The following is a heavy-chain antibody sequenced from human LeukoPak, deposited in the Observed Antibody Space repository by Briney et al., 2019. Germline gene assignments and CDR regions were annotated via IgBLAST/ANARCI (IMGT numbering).Heavy chain of an antibody. CDR2: ISGSGGGT. V-gene: IGHV3-23*01. D-gene: IGHD3-10*01. J-gene: IGHJ4*02. CDR3: ATLGVMVQGVMDPDY. CDR1: GFTFSTYA. Sequence: GGSLRLSCAASGFTFSTYAMSWVRQAPGKGLEWVSGISGSGGGTFYADSVKGRFTISRDNSKNTLYLQMNSLRAEDTAVYYCATLGVMVQGVMDPDYWGQGTLVTVSS.